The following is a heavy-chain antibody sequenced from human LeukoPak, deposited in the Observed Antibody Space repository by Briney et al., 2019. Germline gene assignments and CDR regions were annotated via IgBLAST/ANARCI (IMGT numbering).Heavy chain of an antibody. Sequence: ASVKVSFKASGYAFSNSGISWVRQAPGQGLEWMGWITPNNGYAHYAQKLQGRVTMTTDTFTSTAYMELRSLRSDDTAVYYCAGNKSTTLGDYWGQGTLVSVSS. CDR1: GYAFSNSG. CDR2: ITPNNGYA. CDR3: AGNKSTTLGDY. J-gene: IGHJ4*02. V-gene: IGHV1-18*01. D-gene: IGHD2-2*01.